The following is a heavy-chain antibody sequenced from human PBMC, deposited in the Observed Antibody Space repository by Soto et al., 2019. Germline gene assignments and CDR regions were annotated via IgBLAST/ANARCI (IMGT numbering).Heavy chain of an antibody. Sequence: LRLSCAASGVTFSSYAMIWVRQAPGKGLEWVSAISGSGGSTYYADSVKGRFTISRDNSKNTLYLQMNSLRAEDTAVYYCAKDLLWFGELLTGLNDYWGQGTLVTVSS. CDR3: AKDLLWFGELLTGLNDY. CDR1: GVTFSSYA. CDR2: ISGSGGST. D-gene: IGHD3-10*01. V-gene: IGHV3-23*01. J-gene: IGHJ4*02.